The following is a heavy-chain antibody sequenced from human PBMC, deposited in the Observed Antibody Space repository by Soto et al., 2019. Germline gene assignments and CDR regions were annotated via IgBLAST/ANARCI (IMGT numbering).Heavy chain of an antibody. CDR1: GGSISSGGYY. J-gene: IGHJ4*02. V-gene: IGHV4-31*03. Sequence: PSETLSLTCTVSGGSISSGGYYWSWIRQHPGKGLEWIGYIYYSGSTYYNPSLKSRVTISVDTSKNQFSLKLSSVTAADTAVYYCARHGPIAAAGTVFDYWGQGTLVTVSS. D-gene: IGHD6-13*01. CDR3: ARHGPIAAAGTVFDY. CDR2: IYYSGST.